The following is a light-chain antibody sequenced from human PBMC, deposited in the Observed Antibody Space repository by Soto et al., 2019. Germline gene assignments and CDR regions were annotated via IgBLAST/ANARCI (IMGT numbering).Light chain of an antibody. CDR2: STN. Sequence: QTVVTQEPSFSVSLGGTVTLTCGFSSGSVSTSYYPSWYEQTPGQARRTLIYSTNTRSSGVPDRFSGSILGNKAALTITGAQADDESDYYCVLYMGSGISVFGTGTKLTVL. CDR1: SGSVSTSYY. CDR3: VLYMGSGISV. J-gene: IGLJ1*01. V-gene: IGLV8-61*01.